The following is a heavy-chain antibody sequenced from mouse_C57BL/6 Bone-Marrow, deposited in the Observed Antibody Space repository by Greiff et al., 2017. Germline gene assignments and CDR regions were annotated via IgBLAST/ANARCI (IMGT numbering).Heavy chain of an antibody. CDR1: GYSFTSYY. J-gene: IGHJ3*01. CDR3: ARSGYSNYAWFAY. Sequence: VQLQQSGPELVKPGASVKISCKASGYSFTSYYIHWVKQRPGQGLEWIGWIYPGSGNTKYNEKFKGKATLTADTSSSTAYMQLSSLTSEDSAVYYCARSGYSNYAWFAYWGQGTLVTVSA. D-gene: IGHD2-5*01. V-gene: IGHV1-66*01. CDR2: IYPGSGNT.